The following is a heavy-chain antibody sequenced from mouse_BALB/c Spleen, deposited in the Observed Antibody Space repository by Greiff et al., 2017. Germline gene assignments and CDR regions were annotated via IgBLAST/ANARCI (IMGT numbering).Heavy chain of an antibody. CDR2: INSNGGST. CDR3: ARDRYGYAMDY. CDR1: GFTFSSYG. D-gene: IGHD2-14*01. V-gene: IGHV5-6-3*01. Sequence: EVQLVESGGGLVQPGGSLKLSCAASGFTFSSYGMSWVRQTPDKRLELVATINSNGGSTYYPDSVKGRFTISRDNAKNTLYLQMSSLKSEDTAMYYCARDRYGYAMDYWGQGTSVTVSS. J-gene: IGHJ4*01.